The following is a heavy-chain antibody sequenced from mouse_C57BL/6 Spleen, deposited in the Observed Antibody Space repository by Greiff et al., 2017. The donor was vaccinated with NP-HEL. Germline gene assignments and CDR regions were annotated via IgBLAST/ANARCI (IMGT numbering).Heavy chain of an antibody. CDR3: ARDGSSYVGYFDV. D-gene: IGHD1-1*01. CDR2: IYPGSGST. V-gene: IGHV1-55*01. CDR1: GYTFTSYW. Sequence: QVQLQQPGAELVKPGASVKMSCKASGYTFTSYWITWVKQRPGQGLVWIGDIYPGSGSTTYNEKFKSKATLTVDTSSSTAYMQLSSLTSEDSAVYYCARDGSSYVGYFDVWGTGTTVTVSS. J-gene: IGHJ1*03.